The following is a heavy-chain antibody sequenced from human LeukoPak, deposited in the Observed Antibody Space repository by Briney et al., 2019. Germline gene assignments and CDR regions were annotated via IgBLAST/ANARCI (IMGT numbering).Heavy chain of an antibody. CDR3: ARGRGWGTLDI. CDR2: IGTAGDT. J-gene: IGHJ3*02. Sequence: GGSLRLSCAASGFTFSSYDMHWVRQGTGKGLEWVSAIGTAGDTYYPGSVKGRFTTSRENAKNSLYLQMNSLRVGDTAVYYCARGRGWGTLDIWGQGTMVTVSS. D-gene: IGHD3-10*01. V-gene: IGHV3-13*04. CDR1: GFTFSSYD.